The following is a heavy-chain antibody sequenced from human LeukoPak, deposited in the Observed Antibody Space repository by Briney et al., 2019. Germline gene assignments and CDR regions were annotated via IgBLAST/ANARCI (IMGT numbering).Heavy chain of an antibody. CDR2: IYSGGST. V-gene: IGHV3-53*01. CDR1: GFTVSSNY. Sequence: GGSLRLSCAASGFTVSSNYMSWVRQAPGKGLEWVSVIYSGGSTYYADSVKGRFTISRDNSKNTLYLQMNSLRAEDTAVYYCAREPRTRASYYYYGMDVWGQGTTVTVSS. CDR3: AREPRTRASYYYYGMDV. J-gene: IGHJ6*02.